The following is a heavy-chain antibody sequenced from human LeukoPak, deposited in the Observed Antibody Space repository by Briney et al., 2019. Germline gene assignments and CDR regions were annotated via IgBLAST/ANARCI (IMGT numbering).Heavy chain of an antibody. Sequence: SETLSLTCAVYGGSFSGYYWSWIRQPPGKGLEWIGEINHSGSTNYTPSLKSRVTISVDTSKNQFSLKLSSVTAADTAVYYCARYRRYGSGSHGRVDNYFDYWGQGTLVTVSS. CDR1: GGSFSGYY. V-gene: IGHV4-34*01. CDR2: INHSGST. J-gene: IGHJ4*02. D-gene: IGHD3-10*01. CDR3: ARYRRYGSGSHGRVDNYFDY.